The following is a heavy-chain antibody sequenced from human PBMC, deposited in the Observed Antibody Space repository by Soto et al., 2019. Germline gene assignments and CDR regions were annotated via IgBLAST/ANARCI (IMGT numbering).Heavy chain of an antibody. CDR2: ISSSGSTI. D-gene: IGHD5-12*01. CDR3: ARDQAREMATMDFDY. V-gene: IGHV3-48*03. CDR1: GFTFSSYE. Sequence: PGGSLRLSCAASGFTFSSYEMNWVRQAPGKGLEWVSYISSSGSTIYYADSVKGRFTISRDNAKNSLYLQMNSLRAEDTAVYYCARDQAREMATMDFDYWGQGTLVTAPQ. J-gene: IGHJ4*02.